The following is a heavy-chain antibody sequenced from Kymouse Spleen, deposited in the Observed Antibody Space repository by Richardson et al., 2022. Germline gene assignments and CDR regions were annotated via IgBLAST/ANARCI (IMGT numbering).Heavy chain of an antibody. J-gene: IGHJ5*02. CDR3: ARQYEYSSSLGWFDP. CDR2: IYYSGST. CDR1: GGSISSSSYY. Sequence: QLQLQESGPGLVKPSETLSLTCTVSGGSISSSSYYWGWIRQPPGKGLEWIGSIYYSGSTYYNPSLKSRVTISVDTSKNQFSLKLSSVTAADTAVYYCARQYEYSSSLGWFDPWGQGTLVTVSS. D-gene: IGHD6-6*01. V-gene: IGHV4-39*01.